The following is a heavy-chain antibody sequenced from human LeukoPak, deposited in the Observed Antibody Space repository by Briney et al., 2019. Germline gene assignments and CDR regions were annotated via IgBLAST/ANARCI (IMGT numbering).Heavy chain of an antibody. CDR3: ARGHCSGGSCYFQRDYYFDY. D-gene: IGHD2-15*01. CDR1: GGSFSGYY. CDR2: INHSGST. J-gene: IGHJ4*02. Sequence: SETLSLTCAVYGGSFSGYYWSWIRQPPGKGLEWIGEINHSGSTNYNPSLKSRVTISVDTSKNQFSLKLSSVTAADTAVYYCARGHCSGGSCYFQRDYYFDYWGQGTLVTVSS. V-gene: IGHV4-34*01.